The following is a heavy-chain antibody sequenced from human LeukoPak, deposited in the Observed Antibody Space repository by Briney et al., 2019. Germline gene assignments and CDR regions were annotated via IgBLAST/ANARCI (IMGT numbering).Heavy chain of an antibody. CDR1: GFTFSSYA. CDR2: ISGSGGST. CDR3: ANVGEDILTGYLIGA. Sequence: PGGSLRLSCAASGFTFSSYAMSWVRQAPGKGLEWVSAISGSGGSTYYADSVKGRFTISRDNSKNTLYLQMNSLRAEDTAVYYCANVGEDILTGYLIGAWGQGTLVTVSS. D-gene: IGHD3-9*01. V-gene: IGHV3-23*01. J-gene: IGHJ5*02.